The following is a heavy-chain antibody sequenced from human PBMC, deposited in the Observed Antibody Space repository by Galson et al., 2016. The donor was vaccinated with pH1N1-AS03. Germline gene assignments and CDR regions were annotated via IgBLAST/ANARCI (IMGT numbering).Heavy chain of an antibody. J-gene: IGHJ4*02. Sequence: LRLSCAGSGFTFSSYWMSWVRQAPGKGLEWVANMKEDGSVKYYVDSVKGRFTISRDNAKNSVYLQMNSLRADDTAVYYCARAIGAAGSAWGQGTLVTVSS. CDR2: MKEDGSVK. CDR3: ARAIGAAGSA. V-gene: IGHV3-7*03. D-gene: IGHD6-13*01. CDR1: GFTFSSYW.